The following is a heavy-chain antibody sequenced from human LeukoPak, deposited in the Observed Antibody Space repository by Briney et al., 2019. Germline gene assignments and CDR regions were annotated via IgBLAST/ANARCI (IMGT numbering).Heavy chain of an antibody. J-gene: IGHJ3*02. V-gene: IGHV4-38-2*02. Sequence: SETLSLSCTVSGYSITSGFYWGWIRPPPGKGLEWFGSIDHSGRTYYNPSLKSRVTISVDTSKNQFYLQLTSVTAADTALYYCARANYYDNSGYSRCAFDIWGPGTMVTVSS. CDR1: GYSITSGFY. CDR3: ARANYYDNSGYSRCAFDI. CDR2: IDHSGRT. D-gene: IGHD3-22*01.